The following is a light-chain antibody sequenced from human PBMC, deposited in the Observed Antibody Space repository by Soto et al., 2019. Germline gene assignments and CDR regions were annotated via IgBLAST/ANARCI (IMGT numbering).Light chain of an antibody. CDR2: KAS. Sequence: DIQMTQSQTSLSASVGDRVTITCRASQTIDSWLAWYQQRPGKPPNLLIYKASTLASGVPSRFSGSGSGTEFTLTINSLQPDDFATYYCQQYHIYSGTFGQGAKVDIK. CDR1: QTIDSW. J-gene: IGKJ1*01. CDR3: QQYHIYSGT. V-gene: IGKV1-5*03.